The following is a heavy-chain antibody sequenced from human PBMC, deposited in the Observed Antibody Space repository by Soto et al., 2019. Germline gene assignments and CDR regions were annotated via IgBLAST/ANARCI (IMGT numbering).Heavy chain of an antibody. J-gene: IGHJ3*02. CDR3: ARQGDMAATPADAFDI. D-gene: IGHD6-19*01. Sequence: GESLKISCKVSGRTFSKHWIAWVRQMPGKGLEWMGIIYPGDSDARYSPSFAGQVTISVDKSITTAYLHWSSLEASDSAVYYCARQGDMAATPADAFDIWGQGTLVTVSS. V-gene: IGHV5-51*01. CDR2: IYPGDSDA. CDR1: GRTFSKHW.